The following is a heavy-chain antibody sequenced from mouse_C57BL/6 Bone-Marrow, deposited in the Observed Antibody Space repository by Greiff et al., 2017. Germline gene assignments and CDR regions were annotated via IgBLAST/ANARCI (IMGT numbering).Heavy chain of an antibody. Sequence: VHVKQSGTVLARPGASVKMSCKTSGYTFTSYWMHWVKQRPEQGLEWIGAIYPGNSDTSYNQKFKGKAKLTAVTSASTAYMELSSLTNEDSAVYYCTRGRFKLFDYWGQGTTLTVSS. V-gene: IGHV1-5*01. D-gene: IGHD4-1*01. CDR1: GYTFTSYW. CDR2: IYPGNSDT. CDR3: TRGRFKLFDY. J-gene: IGHJ2*01.